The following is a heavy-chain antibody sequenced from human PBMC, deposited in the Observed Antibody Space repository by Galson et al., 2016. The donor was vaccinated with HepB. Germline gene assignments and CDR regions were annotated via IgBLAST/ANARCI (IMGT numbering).Heavy chain of an antibody. CDR3: VRDHRGYSRLPDY. Sequence: VQGRVTLTTDTSTNTAYMEMRSLTSDDTAVYYCVRDHRGYSRLPDYWGQGTLVTVSS. J-gene: IGHJ4*02. D-gene: IGHD5-12*01. V-gene: IGHV1-18*01.